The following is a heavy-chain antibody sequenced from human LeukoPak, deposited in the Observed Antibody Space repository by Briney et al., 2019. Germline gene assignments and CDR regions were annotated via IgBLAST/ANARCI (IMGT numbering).Heavy chain of an antibody. J-gene: IGHJ5*02. Sequence: PGGSLRLSCAASGFTFSSYSMNWVRQAPGKGLEWVSSISSSSSYIYYADSVKGQFTISRDNAKNSLYLQMNSLRAEDTAVYYCASGPHRRAGNWFDPWGQGTLVTVSS. V-gene: IGHV3-21*01. CDR3: ASGPHRRAGNWFDP. CDR1: GFTFSSYS. CDR2: ISSSSSYI.